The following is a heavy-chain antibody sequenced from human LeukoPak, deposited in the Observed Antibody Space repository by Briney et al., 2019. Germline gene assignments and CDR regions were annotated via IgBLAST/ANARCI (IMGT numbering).Heavy chain of an antibody. J-gene: IGHJ4*02. Sequence: PSETLSLTCTVSGGSISSGGYYWSWIPQPPGEGLEWIGYNYYSGNTYYHPSLSSRITISLDTYKNQFSLMLSSVTAPDTAVFCGGSVTTVTTSFHFDYSGQGALVTVSS. CDR3: GSVTTVTTSFHFDY. V-gene: IGHV4-30-4*08. D-gene: IGHD4-17*01. CDR1: GGSISSGGYY. CDR2: NYYSGNT.